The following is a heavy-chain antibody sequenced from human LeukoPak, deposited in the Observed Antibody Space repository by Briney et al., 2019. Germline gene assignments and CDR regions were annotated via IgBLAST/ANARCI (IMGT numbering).Heavy chain of an antibody. Sequence: ASVKVSCTASGYTFTGYYMHWVRPAPGQGLEWMGWINPNSGGTNYAQKFQGRVTMTRDTSISTAYMELSRLRSDDTAVYYCARVVAAAGRNNWFDPWGQGTLVTVSS. D-gene: IGHD6-13*01. CDR3: ARVVAAAGRNNWFDP. CDR2: INPNSGGT. CDR1: GYTFTGYY. J-gene: IGHJ5*02. V-gene: IGHV1-2*02.